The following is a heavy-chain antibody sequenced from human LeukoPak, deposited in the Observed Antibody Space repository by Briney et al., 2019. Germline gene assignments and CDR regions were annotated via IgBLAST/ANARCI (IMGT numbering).Heavy chain of an antibody. CDR3: ARAYGSGSYRFWFDP. J-gene: IGHJ5*02. V-gene: IGHV4-61*02. Sequence: SETLSLTCTVSGGSISSGSYYWSWIRQPAGKGLEWIGRIYTSGSTNYNPSLKSRVTISVDTSKNQFSLKLSSVTAADTAVYYCARAYGSGSYRFWFDPWGQGTLVTVSS. CDR2: IYTSGST. CDR1: GGSISSGSYY. D-gene: IGHD3-10*01.